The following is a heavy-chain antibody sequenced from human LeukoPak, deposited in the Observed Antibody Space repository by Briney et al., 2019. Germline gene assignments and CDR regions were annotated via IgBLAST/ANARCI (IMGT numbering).Heavy chain of an antibody. CDR3: ANHRSAFEF. D-gene: IGHD3-10*01. CDR2: ISGSASGGIT. Sequence: QPGGSLRLSCAASGFTFSTYGMSWVRQSPGKGLEWVSAISGSASGGITNYADSVKGRFTNSRDNYKNTLYLQMNSLRVEDTAVYYCANHRSAFEFWGQGTLVTVSS. J-gene: IGHJ4*02. V-gene: IGHV3-23*01. CDR1: GFTFSTYG.